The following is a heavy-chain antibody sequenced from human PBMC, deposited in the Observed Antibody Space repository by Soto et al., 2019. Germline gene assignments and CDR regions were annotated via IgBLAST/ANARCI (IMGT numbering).Heavy chain of an antibody. CDR1: GVTFSSYA. CDR2: ISGSGGST. Sequence: PGGSLRLSCAASGVTFSSYAMSWVRQAPGKGLEWVSAISGSGGSTYYADSVKGRFTISRDNSKNTLYLQMNSLRAEDTAVYYCANRGVGDYYYYYMDVWGKGTTVTVSS. J-gene: IGHJ6*03. CDR3: ANRGVGDYYYYYMDV. D-gene: IGHD3-16*01. V-gene: IGHV3-23*01.